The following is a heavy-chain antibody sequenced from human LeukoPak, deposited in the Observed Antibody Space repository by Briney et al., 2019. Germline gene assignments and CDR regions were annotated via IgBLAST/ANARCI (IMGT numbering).Heavy chain of an antibody. J-gene: IGHJ4*02. CDR1: GGTFSSYA. Sequence: ASVKVSCKASGGTFSSYAISWVRQAPGQGLEWMGGIIPIFGTANYAQKFQGRVTMTRDTSISTAYMELSRLRSDDTAVYYCARDLGMRNWNRRGSDDYWGQGTLVTVSS. V-gene: IGHV1-69*05. CDR2: IIPIFGTA. CDR3: ARDLGMRNWNRRGSDDY. D-gene: IGHD1-1*01.